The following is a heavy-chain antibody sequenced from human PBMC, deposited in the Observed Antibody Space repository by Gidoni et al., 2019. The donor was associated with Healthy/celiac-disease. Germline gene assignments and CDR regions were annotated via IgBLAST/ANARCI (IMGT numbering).Heavy chain of an antibody. J-gene: IGHJ1*01. D-gene: IGHD6-6*01. CDR1: GFSFDDYA. CDR3: AKAPYSSSSGFQH. V-gene: IGHV3-9*01. Sequence: EVQLVESGGGLVQPGRSLRLSCAASGFSFDDYAMHWVRQAPGKGLEWVSGISWNSGSIGYANSVKGRFTISRDNAKNSLYLQMNSLRAEDTALYYCAKAPYSSSSGFQHWGQGTLVTVSS. CDR2: ISWNSGSI.